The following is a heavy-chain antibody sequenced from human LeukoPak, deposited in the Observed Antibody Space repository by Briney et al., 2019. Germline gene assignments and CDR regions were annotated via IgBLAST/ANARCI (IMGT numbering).Heavy chain of an antibody. CDR3: AREGPVIAAAGTLWFDP. CDR2: IKQDGSEK. CDR1: GITFSSYW. Sequence: GGSLRLSCAASGITFSSYWMSWVRQAPGKGLEWVANIKQDGSEKYYVDSVKGRFTISRDNAKNSLYLQMNSLRAEDTAVYYCAREGPVIAAAGTLWFDPWGQGTLVTVSS. V-gene: IGHV3-7*01. J-gene: IGHJ5*02. D-gene: IGHD6-13*01.